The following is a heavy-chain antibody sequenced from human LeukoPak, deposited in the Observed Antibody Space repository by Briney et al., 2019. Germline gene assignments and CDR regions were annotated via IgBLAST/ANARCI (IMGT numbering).Heavy chain of an antibody. CDR2: IYYSGST. V-gene: IGHV4-39*01. J-gene: IGHJ5*02. D-gene: IGHD1-26*01. CDR1: GGSISSSSYY. CDR3: ASLIVGAINWFDP. Sequence: PSETLSLTCTVSGGSISSSSYYWGWNRQPPGKGLEWIGSIYYSGSTYYNPSLKSRVTISVDTSKNQFSLKLSSVTAADTAVYYCASLIVGAINWFDPWGQGTLVTVSS.